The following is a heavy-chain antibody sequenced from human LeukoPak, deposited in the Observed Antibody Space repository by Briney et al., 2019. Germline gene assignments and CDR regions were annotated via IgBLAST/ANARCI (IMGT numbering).Heavy chain of an antibody. V-gene: IGHV3-23*01. J-gene: IGHJ4*02. CDR3: AKEMSYYSPSNY. D-gene: IGHD1-26*01. CDR1: GFTFSSYA. CDR2: ISGGGAGT. Sequence: GGSLRLSCAASGFTFSSYAMSWVRQAPGKGLEWVSSISGGGAGTYYADSVQGRFTISRDNSKNTLYLQMNNLRVEDTAVYYCAKEMSYYSPSNYWGQGTLVTVSS.